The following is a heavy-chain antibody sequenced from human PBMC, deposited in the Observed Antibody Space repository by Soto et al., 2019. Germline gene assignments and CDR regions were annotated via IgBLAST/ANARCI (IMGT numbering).Heavy chain of an antibody. D-gene: IGHD3-3*01. V-gene: IGHV3-72*01. Sequence: PGGSLRLSCAGSGFTLSDHYIDWVRQAPGKGLEWVGRSRDKAQGYSTAYAASVKGRFTTSRDESKNSVYLQMNSLRAEDTAVYYCARESGGNYDFWSGYLNWFDPWGQGTLVTVSS. CDR2: SRDKAQGYST. J-gene: IGHJ5*02. CDR1: GFTLSDHY. CDR3: ARESGGNYDFWSGYLNWFDP.